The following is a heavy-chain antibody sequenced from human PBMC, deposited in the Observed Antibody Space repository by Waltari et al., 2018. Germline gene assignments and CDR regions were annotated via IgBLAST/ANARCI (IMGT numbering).Heavy chain of an antibody. Sequence: GWIGQPPVQGLEWIGTISYTGATYSSPSLKSRVAISRDTSKNQLSLTLGSVTAADTALYYCATYIGSSVGTAAFDVWGQGTMVTVSS. J-gene: IGHJ3*01. V-gene: IGHV4-39*01. CDR2: ISYTGAT. CDR3: ATYIGSSVGTAAFDV. D-gene: IGHD5-12*01.